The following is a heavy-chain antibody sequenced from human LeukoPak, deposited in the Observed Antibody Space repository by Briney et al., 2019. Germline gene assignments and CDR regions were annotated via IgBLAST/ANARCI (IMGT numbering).Heavy chain of an antibody. CDR3: ARDGGSETTPPSSYYYYMDV. J-gene: IGHJ6*03. V-gene: IGHV1-18*01. CDR1: GYTFTSYG. CDR2: ISAYNGNT. Sequence: ASVKVSCKASGYTFTSYGISWVRQAPGQGLEWMGWISAYNGNTNYAQKLQGRVTMTTDTSTSTAYMELRSLRSDDTAVYYCARDGGSETTPPSSYYYYMDVWGKGTTVTVSS. D-gene: IGHD3-16*01.